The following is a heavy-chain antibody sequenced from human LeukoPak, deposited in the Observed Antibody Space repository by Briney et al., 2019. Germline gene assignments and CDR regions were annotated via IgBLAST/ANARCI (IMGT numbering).Heavy chain of an antibody. CDR3: ARDRGSTRRYYYYGMDV. CDR1: GGSISSCY. D-gene: IGHD2-2*01. J-gene: IGHJ6*02. CDR2: IYTSGST. V-gene: IGHV4-4*07. Sequence: SETLSLTCTVSGGSISSCYWSWIRQPAGKGLEWIGRIYTSGSTNYNPSLKSRVTMSVDTSKNQFSLKLSSVTAADTAVYYRARDRGSTRRYYYYGMDVWGQGTTVTVSS.